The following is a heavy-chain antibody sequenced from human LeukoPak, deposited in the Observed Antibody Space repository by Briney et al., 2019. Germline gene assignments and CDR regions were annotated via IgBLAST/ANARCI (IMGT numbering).Heavy chain of an antibody. CDR3: AKDGSWGDYYFYFYIDV. V-gene: IGHV3-23*01. CDR1: GFTFSNSA. CDR2: VSASGHYT. D-gene: IGHD3-16*01. J-gene: IGHJ6*03. Sequence: GGSLRLSCEASGFTFSNSAMGWVRQAPGKGLEWVSRVSASGHYTYYADSAKGRFTISRDNSKNTLYLQMNSLRAEDTALYYCAKDGSWGDYYFYFYIDVWGKGTTVTVSS.